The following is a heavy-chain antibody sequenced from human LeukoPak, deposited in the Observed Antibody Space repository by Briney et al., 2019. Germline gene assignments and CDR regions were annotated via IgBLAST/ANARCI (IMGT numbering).Heavy chain of an antibody. CDR2: ISGSGGNT. Sequence: GGSLRLSCAASGFTFSSYAMSWARRAPGKGLEWVSTISGSGGNTDYADSVKGRFTINRDNSKNTLYLQMNSLRAEDTAVYYCAKNGGGYYYGSGRYYMDVWGKGTTVNVSS. D-gene: IGHD3-10*01. J-gene: IGHJ6*03. CDR1: GFTFSSYA. CDR3: AKNGGGYYYGSGRYYMDV. V-gene: IGHV3-23*01.